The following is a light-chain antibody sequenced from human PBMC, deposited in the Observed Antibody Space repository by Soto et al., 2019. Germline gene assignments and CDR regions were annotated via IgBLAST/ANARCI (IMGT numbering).Light chain of an antibody. J-gene: IGLJ3*02. Sequence: QSALTQPASVSGSPGQSIAISCTGTNSDVGGYNYVSWYQHHPGKAPKLMIYEVSNRPSGGSNRFSGSKSGNTASLTISGLQAEDEAEYYGSSYTTSTTWVFGGGTKLTVL. CDR3: SSYTTSTTWV. CDR2: EVS. CDR1: NSDVGGYNY. V-gene: IGLV2-14*01.